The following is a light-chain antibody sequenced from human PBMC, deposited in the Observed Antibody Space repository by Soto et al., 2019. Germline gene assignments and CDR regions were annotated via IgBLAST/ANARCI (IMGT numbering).Light chain of an antibody. V-gene: IGKV1-27*01. CDR1: QGISNY. Sequence: DIHMTQSPSSLSASVGDSVTITCRASQGISNYLAWFQQKPGKVPKLLIYAASTLQIGVPSRFSGSGSGTDFTLTISSLQPEDVATYYWRQYNSASFAFGPGTKVDTK. CDR3: RQYNSASFA. CDR2: AAS. J-gene: IGKJ3*01.